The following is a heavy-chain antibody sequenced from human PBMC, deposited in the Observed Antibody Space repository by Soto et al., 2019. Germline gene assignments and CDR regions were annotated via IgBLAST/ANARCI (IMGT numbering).Heavy chain of an antibody. V-gene: IGHV3-72*01. CDR1: GFTISDHY. CDR3: SRIRGGSYYHSDY. D-gene: IGHD1-26*01. Sequence: GGSLRLSCAAAGFTISDHYMDWVRQAPGKGLEWVGRTRDKAHSYTTEYAASVKGRFTISRDDSENSLYLQMSSLKTEDTAIYYCSRIRGGSYYHSDYWGQGTLVTVSS. J-gene: IGHJ4*02. CDR2: TRDKAHSYTT.